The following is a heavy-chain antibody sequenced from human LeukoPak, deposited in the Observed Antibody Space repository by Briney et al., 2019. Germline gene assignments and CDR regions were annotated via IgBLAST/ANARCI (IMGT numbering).Heavy chain of an antibody. Sequence: ASVKASCKASGSTFTGYYINWVRQAPGQGLEWMGWISPNSGGTKYAQSFQGRVTMTRDTSSNTAHMELSRLRSDDTAVYYCARGDCSVNGCHGGNWFDPWGQGTLVTVSS. J-gene: IGHJ5*02. V-gene: IGHV1-2*02. D-gene: IGHD2-15*01. CDR2: ISPNSGGT. CDR1: GSTFTGYY. CDR3: ARGDCSVNGCHGGNWFDP.